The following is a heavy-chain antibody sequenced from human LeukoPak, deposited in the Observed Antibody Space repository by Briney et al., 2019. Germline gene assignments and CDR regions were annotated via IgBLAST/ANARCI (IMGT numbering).Heavy chain of an antibody. J-gene: IGHJ4*02. CDR2: INPSDGRI. V-gene: IGHV1-46*01. Sequence: GASVKVSCKASGYTFTSYYIHWMRQAPGQGLEWMGTINPSDGRITYAQKFQGRVFVTRDTSTSTVYMELSSLRSEDTAVYYCARELAGTYSFDYWGQGTLVTVSS. D-gene: IGHD7-27*01. CDR3: ARELAGTYSFDY. CDR1: GYTFTSYY.